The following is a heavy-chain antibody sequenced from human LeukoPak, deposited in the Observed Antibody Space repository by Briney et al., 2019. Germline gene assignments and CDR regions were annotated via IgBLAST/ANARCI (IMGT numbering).Heavy chain of an antibody. CDR1: GFTFSRYW. CDR2: IEQDGSEK. J-gene: IGHJ3*02. D-gene: IGHD4/OR15-4a*01. Sequence: GGSLRLSCAASGFTFSRYWMSWVRQAPGKGLEWVANIEQDGSEKYYVDSVKGRFTISRDNVKNSLYLQMNSLRAEDTAVYYCAREFSTGANCYPMGAFDMWGQGTMVTVSS. V-gene: IGHV3-7*01. CDR3: AREFSTGANCYPMGAFDM.